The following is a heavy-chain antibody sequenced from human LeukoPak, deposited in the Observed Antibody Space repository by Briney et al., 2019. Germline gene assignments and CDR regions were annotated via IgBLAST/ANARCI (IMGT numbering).Heavy chain of an antibody. V-gene: IGHV5-10-1*01. J-gene: IGHJ4*02. D-gene: IGHD5-12*01. Sequence: GESLRISSKGSGYTFTNHWISWVRQMPGKGLEWMGKIDPSDSYTNYSPSFQGHVTISADKSISTAYLQWSSLKASDTAMYYCARAPDSDSGYDYFDYWGQGTLATVSS. CDR3: ARAPDSDSGYDYFDY. CDR2: IDPSDSYT. CDR1: GYTFTNHW.